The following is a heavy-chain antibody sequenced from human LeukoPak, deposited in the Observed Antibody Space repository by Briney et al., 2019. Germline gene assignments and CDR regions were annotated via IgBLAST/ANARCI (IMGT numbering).Heavy chain of an antibody. J-gene: IGHJ1*01. CDR2: INHSGST. V-gene: IGHV4-34*01. D-gene: IGHD2-2*01. CDR3: ARGTYCSSTSCYRVLPLYFQH. Sequence: PSETLSLTCAVYGGSFSGYYWSWLRQPPGKGLEWIGEINHSGSTNYNPSLTSRVTISADTSKNHFSLKLSSVTAADTAVYYCARGTYCSSTSCYRVLPLYFQHWGQGTLVTVSS. CDR1: GGSFSGYY.